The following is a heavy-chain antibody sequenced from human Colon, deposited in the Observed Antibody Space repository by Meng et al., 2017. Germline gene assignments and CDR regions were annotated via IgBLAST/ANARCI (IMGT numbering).Heavy chain of an antibody. V-gene: IGHV4-61*01. CDR1: GGSVSSASYY. Sequence: GQLRGSGPGLVRPSASLSLTCNVAGGSVSSASYYWSWIRQPPGKGLEWIGLIHYSGSRNYNPSLKSRVTMSVDTSKNQVSLRLTSVTAADTAVYYCARFYGSGTFEVHDYWGQGTLVTVSS. CDR3: ARFYGSGTFEVHDY. J-gene: IGHJ4*02. CDR2: IHYSGSR. D-gene: IGHD3-10*01.